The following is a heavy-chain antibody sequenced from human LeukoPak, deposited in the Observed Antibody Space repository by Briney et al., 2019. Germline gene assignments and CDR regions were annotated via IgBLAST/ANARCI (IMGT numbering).Heavy chain of an antibody. J-gene: IGHJ4*02. V-gene: IGHV1-2*02. D-gene: IGHD3-22*01. CDR1: GYTFTSYD. CDR3: AREISGYSDY. CDR2: ISGYSGDK. Sequence: ASVKVSCKASGYTFTSYDITWVRQAPGQGLEWVGWISGYSGDKKYAQKFQGRVTMTRDTSISTAYMELSRLRSDDTAMYYCAREISGYSDYWGQGTLVTVSS.